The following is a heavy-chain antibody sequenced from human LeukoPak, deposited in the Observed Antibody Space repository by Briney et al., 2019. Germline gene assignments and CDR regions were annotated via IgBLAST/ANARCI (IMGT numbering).Heavy chain of an antibody. Sequence: SETLSLTCTVSGGSITSGSYSWSWIRQPAGKGLEWIGRVNTSGSTNYNPSLKSRVTISVDTSKNQFSLKLSSVTAADTAVYYCARVRGSSGSYEYYHYMDVWGKGTTVTISS. CDR3: ARVRGSSGSYEYYHYMDV. J-gene: IGHJ6*03. CDR2: VNTSGST. D-gene: IGHD1-26*01. CDR1: GGSITSGSYS. V-gene: IGHV4-61*02.